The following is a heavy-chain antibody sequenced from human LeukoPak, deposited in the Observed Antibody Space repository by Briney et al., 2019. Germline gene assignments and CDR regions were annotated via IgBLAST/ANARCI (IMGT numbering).Heavy chain of an antibody. CDR3: AVLWLTQYCFDS. V-gene: IGHV4-39*01. D-gene: IGHD3-10*01. J-gene: IGHJ4*02. CDR1: GGSISSSTHF. CDR2: LYYSGTT. Sequence: SETLSLTCTLSGGSISSSTHFWGWIRQPPGKGLEWTGNLYYSGTTYYNPSLKSRVTISVDTSKNQFSLKLSSVTAADTAVYYCAVLWLTQYCFDSWGQGTLVTVSS.